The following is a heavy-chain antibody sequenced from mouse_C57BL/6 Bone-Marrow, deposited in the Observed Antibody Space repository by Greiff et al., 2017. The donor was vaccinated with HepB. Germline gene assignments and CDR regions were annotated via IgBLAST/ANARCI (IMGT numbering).Heavy chain of an antibody. J-gene: IGHJ3*01. CDR2: IRSKSNNYET. Sequence: EVMLVESGGGLVQPKGSLKLSCAASGFSFNTYAMNWVSQAPGKGLEWVARIRSKSNNYETYYAGSVKDRFTISRDDSESMLYLQMNNFKTEATAMDYSVIHNYYGSSFWFAYWGQGTLVTVSA. D-gene: IGHD1-1*01. CDR1: GFSFNTYA. V-gene: IGHV10-1*01. CDR3: VIHNYYGSSFWFAY.